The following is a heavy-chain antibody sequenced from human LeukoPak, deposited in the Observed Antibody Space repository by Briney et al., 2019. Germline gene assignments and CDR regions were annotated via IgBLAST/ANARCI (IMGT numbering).Heavy chain of an antibody. CDR3: ATGGPYSTHGFPT. Sequence: ASVKVSCKASGYTFTSYDINWVRQATGQGLEWMGWMNPNSGNTGYAQKFQGRVTMTEDTSTDTAYMELSSLRSEDTAVYYCATGGPYSTHGFPTWGQGTLVTVSS. V-gene: IGHV1-8*01. D-gene: IGHD6-13*01. CDR1: GYTFTSYD. J-gene: IGHJ5*02. CDR2: MNPNSGNT.